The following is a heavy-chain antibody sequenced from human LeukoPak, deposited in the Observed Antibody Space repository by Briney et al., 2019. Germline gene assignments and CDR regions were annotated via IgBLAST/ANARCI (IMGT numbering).Heavy chain of an antibody. Sequence: PGGSLRLSCAASGFTFSSYSMNWVRQAPGKGLEWVSYISSSSSTIYYADSVKGRFTISRDNAKNSLYLQMNSLRAEDTAVYYCAREKSEIIDYWGQGTLVTVSS. V-gene: IGHV3-48*01. CDR2: ISSSSSTI. CDR3: AREKSEIIDY. D-gene: IGHD5-24*01. CDR1: GFTFSSYS. J-gene: IGHJ4*02.